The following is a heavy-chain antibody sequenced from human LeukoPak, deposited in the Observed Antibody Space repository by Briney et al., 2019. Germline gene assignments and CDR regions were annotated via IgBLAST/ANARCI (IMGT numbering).Heavy chain of an antibody. D-gene: IGHD6-19*01. J-gene: IGHJ4*02. CDR3: ASCVAVPGLPDY. Sequence: GGSLRLSRAASGFTFSSYWMYWVRQAPGKGLVWVSRINSDGSDTSYADSVQGRFTISRDNAKNTLYLQMNSLRAEDTAVYYCASCVAVPGLPDYWGQGTLVTVSS. CDR1: GFTFSSYW. V-gene: IGHV3-74*01. CDR2: INSDGSDT.